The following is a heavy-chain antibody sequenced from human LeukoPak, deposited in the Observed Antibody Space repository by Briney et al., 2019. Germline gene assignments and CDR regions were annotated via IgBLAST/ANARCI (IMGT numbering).Heavy chain of an antibody. CDR3: ATDRNSGKYYDY. J-gene: IGHJ4*02. V-gene: IGHV3-33*08. Sequence: SGGSLRLSCSASGFVFSDYPLHWVRQAPGKGLEWVAVIWYDGSNKYYADSVKGRFTISRDNSKDTLYLQTNSLRAEDTAVYYCATDRNSGKYYDYWGQGTLVSVSS. D-gene: IGHD1-26*01. CDR1: GFVFSDYP. CDR2: IWYDGSNK.